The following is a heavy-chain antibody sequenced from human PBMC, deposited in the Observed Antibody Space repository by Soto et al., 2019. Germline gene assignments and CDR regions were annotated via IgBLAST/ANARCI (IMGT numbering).Heavy chain of an antibody. V-gene: IGHV1-69*06. J-gene: IGHJ6*02. CDR3: ARDAVEYLSYYYYGMDV. D-gene: IGHD2-2*01. CDR2: IIPIFGTA. CDR1: GGTFSSYA. Sequence: ASVKVSCKASGGTFSSYAISWVRQAPGQGLEWMGGIIPIFGTANYAQKFQGRVTITADKSTSTAYMELSSLRSEDTAVYYCARDAVEYLSYYYYGMDVWGQGTTVTVSS.